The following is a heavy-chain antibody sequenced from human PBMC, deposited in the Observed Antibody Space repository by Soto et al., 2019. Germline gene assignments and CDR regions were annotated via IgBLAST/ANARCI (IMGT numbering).Heavy chain of an antibody. CDR2: MNPNSGNT. CDR1: GYTFTSYD. J-gene: IGHJ6*02. Sequence: ASVKVSCKASGYTFTSYDINWVRQATGQGLEWMGWMNPNSGNTGYAQKFQGRVTMTRNTSISTAYMELSSLRSEDTAVYYCAKMGFSTAMANYYYYGMDVWGQGTTVTVSS. CDR3: AKMGFSTAMANYYYYGMDV. V-gene: IGHV1-8*01. D-gene: IGHD5-18*01.